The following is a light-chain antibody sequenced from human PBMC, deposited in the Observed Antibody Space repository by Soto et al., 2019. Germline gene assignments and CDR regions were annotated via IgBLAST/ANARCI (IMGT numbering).Light chain of an antibody. CDR3: CSYAGTYTRV. CDR2: EVS. CDR1: SNDVGAFNY. Sequence: QSALTQPASVSGSPGQSITISCTGTSNDVGAFNYVSWYQQRPGKAPKLMIYEVSDRPSGVSNRFSGSKSGNTASLTISGLQAEDEADYYCCSYAGTYTRVFGTGTKVTVL. V-gene: IGLV2-14*01. J-gene: IGLJ1*01.